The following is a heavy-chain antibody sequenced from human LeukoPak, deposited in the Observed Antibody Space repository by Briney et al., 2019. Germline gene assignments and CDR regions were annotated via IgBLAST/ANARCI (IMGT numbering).Heavy chain of an antibody. CDR2: IYHSGST. J-gene: IGHJ4*02. V-gene: IGHV4-4*02. D-gene: IGHD2-15*01. Sequence: PSGTLSLTCAVSGGSISSSNWWSWVRQPPGKGLEWIGEIYHSGSTNYNPSLKSRVTISVDTSKNQFSLKLSSVTAADTAVYYCVRVGYYCSGGSCYYFDYWGQGTLVTVSS. CDR1: GGSISSSNW. CDR3: VRVGYYCSGGSCYYFDY.